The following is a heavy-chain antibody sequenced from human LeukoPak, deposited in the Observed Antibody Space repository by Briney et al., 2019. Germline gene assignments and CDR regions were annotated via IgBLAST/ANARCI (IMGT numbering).Heavy chain of an antibody. CDR3: ARTGGTIDY. CDR2: IYYSGST. V-gene: IGHV4-30-4*01. Sequence: PSETLSLTCTVSGGSISSGDYYWSWVRQPPGKGLEWIGYIYYSGSTYYNPSLKSRVTISVDTSKNQFSLKLNSVTAADTAVYYCARTGGTIDYWGQGTLVTVSS. CDR1: GGSISSGDYY. J-gene: IGHJ4*02. D-gene: IGHD2-8*02.